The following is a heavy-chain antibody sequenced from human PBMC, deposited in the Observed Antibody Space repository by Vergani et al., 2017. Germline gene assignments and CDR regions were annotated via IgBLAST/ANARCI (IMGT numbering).Heavy chain of an antibody. CDR1: VYTFTSYY. V-gene: IGHV1-18*04. D-gene: IGHD6-6*01. CDR2: ISGYDGKT. CDR3: ARGGSIAAPSYLYYFYMDV. Sequence: QVQLVQSGAEVKKPGASVKVSCKASVYTFTSYYMHWVRQAPGQGLEWMGWISGYDGKTKYVEKLQGRITVTIDTSTNSAYMELRGLRSDDTAVYYCARGGSIAAPSYLYYFYMDVWGKGTSVTVSS. J-gene: IGHJ6*03.